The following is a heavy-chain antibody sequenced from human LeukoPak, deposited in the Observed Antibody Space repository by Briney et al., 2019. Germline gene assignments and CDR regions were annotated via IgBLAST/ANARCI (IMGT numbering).Heavy chain of an antibody. D-gene: IGHD2-15*01. Sequence: SETLSLTCTVSGGSISSYYWSWIRQPAGKGLEWIGRIYTSGSTNYDPSLKSRVTMSVDTSKNQFSLKLSSVTAADTAVYYCARVIGGYCSGGSCYSDHYYYYMDVWGKGTTVTVSS. CDR1: GGSISSYY. J-gene: IGHJ6*03. CDR3: ARVIGGYCSGGSCYSDHYYYYMDV. CDR2: IYTSGST. V-gene: IGHV4-4*07.